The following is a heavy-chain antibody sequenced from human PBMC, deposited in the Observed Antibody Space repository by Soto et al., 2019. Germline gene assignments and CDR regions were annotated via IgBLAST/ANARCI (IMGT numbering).Heavy chain of an antibody. CDR1: GGSFSGYY. J-gene: IGHJ3*02. Sequence: PSETLSLTCAVYGGSFSGYYWSWIRQPPGKGLEWIGEINHSGSTNYNPSLKSRVAISVDTSKNQFSLKLSSVTAADTAVYYCAKTYYYDSSGYYYDYAFDIWGQGTMVTVSS. CDR2: INHSGST. D-gene: IGHD3-22*01. V-gene: IGHV4-34*01. CDR3: AKTYYYDSSGYYYDYAFDI.